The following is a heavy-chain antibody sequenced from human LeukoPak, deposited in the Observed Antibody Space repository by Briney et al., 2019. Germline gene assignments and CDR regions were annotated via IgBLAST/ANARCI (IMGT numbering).Heavy chain of an antibody. CDR3: ARDVYDFWSGYTRFDP. D-gene: IGHD3-3*01. Sequence: GGSLRLSCAAPGFTFSSYWMSWVRQAPGKGLEWVANIKQDGSEKYYVDSVKGRFTISRDNAKNSLYLQMNSLRAEDTAVYYCARDVYDFWSGYTRFDPWGQGTLVTVSS. J-gene: IGHJ5*02. CDR1: GFTFSSYW. CDR2: IKQDGSEK. V-gene: IGHV3-7*01.